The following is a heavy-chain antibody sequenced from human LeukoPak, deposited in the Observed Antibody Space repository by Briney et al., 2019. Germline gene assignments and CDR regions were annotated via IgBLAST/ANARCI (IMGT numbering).Heavy chain of an antibody. V-gene: IGHV3-49*04. CDR1: GLIFGDYA. Sequence: GGSLRLSCTASGLIFGDYAMTWVRQAPGKGLEWVGFIRSKGSGGTTGYAASVKGRFTFSRDDSESIAYLQMNSLKTEDTAVCYCARGRTRFDYWGQGTLVTVSS. CDR3: ARGRTRFDY. CDR2: IRSKGSGGTT. D-gene: IGHD1-7*01. J-gene: IGHJ4*02.